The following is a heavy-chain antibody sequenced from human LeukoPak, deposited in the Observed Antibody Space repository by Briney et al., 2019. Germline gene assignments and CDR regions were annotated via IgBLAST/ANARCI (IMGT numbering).Heavy chain of an antibody. D-gene: IGHD3-10*01. CDR2: IRYDGSNK. J-gene: IGHJ5*02. CDR1: GFTFSSYG. CDR3: AKDLTWYLTNYYGSGVT. Sequence: GGSLRLSCAASGFTFSSYGMHWVRQAPGKGLEWVAFIRYDGSNKYYADSVKGRFTISRDNSKNTLYLQMNSLRAEDTAVYYCAKDLTWYLTNYYGSGVTWGQGTLVTVSS. V-gene: IGHV3-30*02.